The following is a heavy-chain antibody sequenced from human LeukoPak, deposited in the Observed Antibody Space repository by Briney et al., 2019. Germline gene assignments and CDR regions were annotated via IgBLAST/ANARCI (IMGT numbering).Heavy chain of an antibody. CDR1: GFTFSSYA. J-gene: IGHJ4*02. CDR3: YIPYYDTSAYKAY. Sequence: PGGSLRLSCAASGFTFSSYAMSWVRQAPGKGLEWVSGISGSGGSTYYADSVKGRFTISRDNSKNTLYLQMHSLRAEDTAVYYCYIPYYDTSAYKAYWGQGTLVTVSS. V-gene: IGHV3-23*01. CDR2: ISGSGGST. D-gene: IGHD3-22*01.